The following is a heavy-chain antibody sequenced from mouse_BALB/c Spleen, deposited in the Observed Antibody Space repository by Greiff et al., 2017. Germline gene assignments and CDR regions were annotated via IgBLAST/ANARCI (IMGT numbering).Heavy chain of an antibody. Sequence: EVMLVESGGGLVQPGGSLKLSCAASGFTFSSYTMSWVRQTPEKRLEWVAYISNGGGSTYYPDTVKGRFTISRDNAKNTLYLQMSSLKSEDTAMYYVARHFLLRARAPDLDYGGKGTTLTASP. V-gene: IGHV5-12-2*01. CDR1: GFTFSSYT. D-gene: IGHD1-1*01. J-gene: IGHJ2*01. CDR2: ISNGGGST. CDR3: ARHFLLRARAPDLDY.